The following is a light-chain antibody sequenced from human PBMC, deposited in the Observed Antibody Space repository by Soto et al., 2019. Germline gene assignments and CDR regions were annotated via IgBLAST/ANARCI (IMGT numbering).Light chain of an antibody. CDR2: GHT. V-gene: IGLV1-40*01. CDR3: AAWDDSLSAWV. J-gene: IGLJ3*02. CDR1: SSNIGAGYD. Sequence: QSVLTQPPSVSGAPGQRVTISCTGSSSNIGAGYDVHWYQQLPGTAPKLLINGHTNGPSGVPERFSGSKSGTSASLAITGLQAEDEADYFCAAWDDSLSAWVFGGGTKVTVL.